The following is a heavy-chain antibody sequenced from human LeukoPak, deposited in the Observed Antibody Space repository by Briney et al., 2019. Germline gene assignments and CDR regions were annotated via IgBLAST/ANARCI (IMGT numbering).Heavy chain of an antibody. CDR1: GGSISSYY. CDR3: ARLDYDILTGSRNFDY. V-gene: IGHV4-59*08. Sequence: PSETLSLTCTVSGGSISSYYWSWIRQPPGKGLEWIGYIYYSGSTNYNPSLKSRVTISVDTSKNQFSLKLSSVTAADTAVYYCARLDYDILTGSRNFDYWGQGTLVTVSS. J-gene: IGHJ4*02. D-gene: IGHD3-9*01. CDR2: IYYSGST.